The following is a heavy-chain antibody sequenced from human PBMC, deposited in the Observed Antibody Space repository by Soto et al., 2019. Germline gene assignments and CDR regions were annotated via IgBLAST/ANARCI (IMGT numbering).Heavy chain of an antibody. CDR2: IYTSGST. CDR1: GGSISSYY. D-gene: IGHD2-15*01. V-gene: IGHV4-4*07. Sequence: PSETLSLTCTVSGGSISSYYWSWIRQPAGKGLEWIGRIYTSGSTNYNPSPKSRVTMSVDTSKNQFSLKLSSVTAADTAVYYCARVPHCSGGSCYNWFDPWGQGTLVTVSS. CDR3: ARVPHCSGGSCYNWFDP. J-gene: IGHJ5*02.